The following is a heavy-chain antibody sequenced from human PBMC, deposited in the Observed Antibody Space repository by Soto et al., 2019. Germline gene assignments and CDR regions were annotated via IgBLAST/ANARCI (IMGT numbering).Heavy chain of an antibody. CDR1: GYTFTGYY. V-gene: IGHV1-2*02. J-gene: IGHJ4*02. CDR3: ARGFYDSSGYYGKPYYFDY. CDR2: INPNSGGT. Sequence: ASVKVSCKASGYTFTGYYMHWVRQAPGQGLEWMGWINPNSGGTNYAQKFQGRVTMTRDTSISTAYMELSRLRSDDTAVYYCARGFYDSSGYYGKPYYFDYWGQGTRVTVS. D-gene: IGHD3-22*01.